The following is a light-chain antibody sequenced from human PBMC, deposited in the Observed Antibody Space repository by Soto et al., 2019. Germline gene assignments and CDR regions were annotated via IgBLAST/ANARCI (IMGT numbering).Light chain of an antibody. J-gene: IGLJ3*02. CDR1: SSDVGAFNY. V-gene: IGLV2-14*01. Sequence: QSALTQPASVSASPGQSITISCTGASSDVGAFNYVSWYQQNPGKAPKLIIYEVNNRPSGISPRFSGSKSGNTASLTISGLQPEDEADYYCSSYTVTFTWVFGGGTKLTVL. CDR3: SSYTVTFTWV. CDR2: EVN.